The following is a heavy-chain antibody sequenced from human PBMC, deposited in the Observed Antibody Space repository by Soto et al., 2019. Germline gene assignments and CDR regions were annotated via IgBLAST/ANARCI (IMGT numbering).Heavy chain of an antibody. Sequence: GXSVKVSCKASVYTFTSYGISWVRQAPGQGLEWMGWISAYNGNTNYAQKLQGRVTMTTDTSTSTAYMELRSLRSDDTAVYYCARDVSSSWRFYYYYGMDAWGQGTTVTVSS. CDR2: ISAYNGNT. J-gene: IGHJ6*02. V-gene: IGHV1-18*04. CDR1: VYTFTSYG. D-gene: IGHD6-13*01. CDR3: ARDVSSSWRFYYYYGMDA.